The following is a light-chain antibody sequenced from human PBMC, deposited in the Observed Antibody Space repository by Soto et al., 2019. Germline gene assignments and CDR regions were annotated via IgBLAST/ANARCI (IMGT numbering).Light chain of an antibody. J-gene: IGKJ4*01. Sequence: DIVMTQSPDSLAVSLGERATINCKSSQSVLYSSNNKNYLAWYQQKPGQPPKLLIYWASTRESGVPDRFSGSGSGTEFTLTISSLQPEDVATYYCQHLNSYPRAHAFGGGTKVEI. CDR1: QSVLYSSNNKNY. CDR3: QHLNSYPRAHA. V-gene: IGKV4-1*01. CDR2: WAS.